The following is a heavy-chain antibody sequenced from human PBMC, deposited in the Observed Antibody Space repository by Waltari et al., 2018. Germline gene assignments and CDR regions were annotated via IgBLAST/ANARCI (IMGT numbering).Heavy chain of an antibody. D-gene: IGHD3-10*01. CDR2: IYHSGST. CDR3: ARIYGSGSPIPSVDY. V-gene: IGHV4-39*01. CDR1: GGSISRSNYY. Sequence: QLQLQESGPGLVKPSETLSLTCTVSGGSISRSNYYLGWIRQPPGKGLHWISSIYHSGSTYYNPSLKSRVTISVDTSKNQFSLKLTSVTAADTAVYYCARIYGSGSPIPSVDYWGQGTLVTVSS. J-gene: IGHJ4*02.